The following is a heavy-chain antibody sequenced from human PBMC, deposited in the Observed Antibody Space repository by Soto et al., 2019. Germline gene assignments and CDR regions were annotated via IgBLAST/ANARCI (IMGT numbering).Heavy chain of an antibody. V-gene: IGHV3-33*01. CDR3: LVRGGYSGYEEYYYYGRDV. J-gene: IGHJ6*02. CDR2: IWYDGSNK. CDR1: GFTFSSYG. Sequence: QVQLVESGGGVVQPGRSLRLSCAASGFTFSSYGMHWVRQAPGKGLEWVAVIWYDGSNKYYADSVTGRFTISRDNFNNTLYLQMNSLRAEDTAVSYCLVRGGYSGYEEYYYYGRDVWGQGTTVTVSS. D-gene: IGHD5-12*01.